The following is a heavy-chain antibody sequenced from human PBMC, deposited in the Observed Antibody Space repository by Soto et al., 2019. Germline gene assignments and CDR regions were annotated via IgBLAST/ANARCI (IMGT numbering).Heavy chain of an antibody. V-gene: IGHV4-61*03. Sequence: SETLSLTCAVSGDSVGSGGYFWSWIRQSPGKGLEWIGHIHNSVNTEYNPPLRGRVTISVDTSKNHFSLNLRSVTAADTAIYYFARTDSAGRWAAWYWGQGTLVTVSS. D-gene: IGHD6-13*01. CDR2: IHNSVNT. J-gene: IGHJ1*01. CDR3: ARTDSAGRWAAWY. CDR1: GDSVGSGGYF.